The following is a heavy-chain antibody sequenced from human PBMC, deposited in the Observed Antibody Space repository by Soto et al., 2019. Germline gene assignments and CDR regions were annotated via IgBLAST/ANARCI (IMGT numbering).Heavy chain of an antibody. CDR1: GGSISSYY. J-gene: IGHJ6*03. CDR2: IYYSGST. V-gene: IGHV4-59*08. CDR3: ARLYDAVTTLGSDYYYYYMDV. Sequence: SETLSLTCTVSGGSISSYYWSWIRQPPGKGLEWIGYIYYSGSTNYNPSLKSRVTISVDTSKNQFSLKLSSVTAADTAVYYCARLYDAVTTLGSDYYYYYMDVWGKGTTVTVSS. D-gene: IGHD4-4*01.